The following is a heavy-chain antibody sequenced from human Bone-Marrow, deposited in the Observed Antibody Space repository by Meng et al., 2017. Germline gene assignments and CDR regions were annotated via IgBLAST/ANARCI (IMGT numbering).Heavy chain of an antibody. V-gene: IGHV3-23*01. CDR1: GFTFSSYA. J-gene: IGHJ4*02. Sequence: ESLKISCAASGFTFSSYAMSWVRQAPGKGLGWVSAISGSGGSTYYADSVKGRFTISRDNSKNTLYLQMNSLRAEDTAVYYCAKGREWELPRYWGQGTLVTVSS. D-gene: IGHD1-26*01. CDR2: ISGSGGST. CDR3: AKGREWELPRY.